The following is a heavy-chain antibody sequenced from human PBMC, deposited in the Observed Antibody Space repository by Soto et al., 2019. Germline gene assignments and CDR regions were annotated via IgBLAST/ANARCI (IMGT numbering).Heavy chain of an antibody. CDR2: ISAYNGNT. CDR3: ARDIVVVPAAIRDNWFDP. D-gene: IGHD2-2*02. J-gene: IGHJ5*02. V-gene: IGHV1-18*04. CDR1: GYTFTSYG. Sequence: ASVKVSCKASGYTFTSYGISWVRQAPGQGLEWMGWISAYNGNTNYAQKLQGRVTMTTDTSTSTAYMELRSLRSDDTAVYYCARDIVVVPAAIRDNWFDPWGQGTQVTVSS.